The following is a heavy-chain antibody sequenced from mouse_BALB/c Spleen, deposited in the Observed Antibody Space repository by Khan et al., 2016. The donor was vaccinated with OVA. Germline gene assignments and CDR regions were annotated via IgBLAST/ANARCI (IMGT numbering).Heavy chain of an antibody. V-gene: IGHV1S34*01. CDR3: ARGDYYGSRSFAN. CDR1: GYSFTGYY. J-gene: IGHJ3*01. D-gene: IGHD1-1*01. Sequence: LVKTGASVKISCKASGYSFTGYYMHWVKQSHGKSLEWIGYISCYNGSTTYNQKFKGKATFTVDTSSSTVYMQFNSLTSEDTAVYYCARGDYYGSRSFANWGQGTLVTVSA. CDR2: ISCYNGST.